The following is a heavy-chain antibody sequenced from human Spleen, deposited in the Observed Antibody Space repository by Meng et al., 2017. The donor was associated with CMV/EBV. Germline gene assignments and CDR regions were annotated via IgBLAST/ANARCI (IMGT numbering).Heavy chain of an antibody. Sequence: SETLSLTCTVSGYSISSGYYWGWIRQPPGKGLEWIGSIYYSGSTYYNPSLKSRVTISVDTSKNQFSLKLSSVTAADTAVYYCAGGYSSSWTDYWGQGTLVTVSS. CDR3: AGGYSSSWTDY. D-gene: IGHD6-13*01. CDR2: IYYSGST. CDR1: GYSISSGYY. J-gene: IGHJ4*02. V-gene: IGHV4-38-2*02.